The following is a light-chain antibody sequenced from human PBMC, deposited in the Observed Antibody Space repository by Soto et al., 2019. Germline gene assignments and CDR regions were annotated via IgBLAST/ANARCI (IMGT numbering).Light chain of an antibody. J-gene: IGKJ1*01. CDR1: QSVSSD. CDR3: QQYNNWPPWT. Sequence: EIVMTQSPATLSVSPGERATLSCRASQSVSSDLAWYQQRPGQAPRLLIYGASTRATGVQVRFSGSGSGTAFTLTISSLQYEDFAVYYCQQYNNWPPWTFGQGTTVEIK. V-gene: IGKV3-15*01. CDR2: GAS.